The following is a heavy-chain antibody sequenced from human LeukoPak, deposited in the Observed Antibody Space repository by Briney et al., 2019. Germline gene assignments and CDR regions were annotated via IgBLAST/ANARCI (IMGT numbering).Heavy chain of an antibody. CDR2: IKQDGSEK. CDR3: AGGTGFIIKD. V-gene: IGHV3-7*03. D-gene: IGHD3-9*01. CDR1: GFTFSLYW. Sequence: HPRGSLRLSCAASGFTFSLYWMNWVRRAPGKGLEWVANIKQDGSEKNYVDSVKGRFTISRDNAKNSLYLQMNNLRVEDTAMYYCAGGTGFIIKDWGQGTLVTVSS. J-gene: IGHJ4*02.